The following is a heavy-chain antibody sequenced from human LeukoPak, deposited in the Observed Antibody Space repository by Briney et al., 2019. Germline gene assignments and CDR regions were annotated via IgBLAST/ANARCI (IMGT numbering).Heavy chain of an antibody. CDR3: ARLATPMVRGVPKSYYFDD. Sequence: PSDTLSLPCTVSNGFLSIHYWLGMRQPPGKGRVYSGYHSYRGSHKHHPPLKSPVTISVDTSKNQFSLQLSSVPAADTVVYFCARLATPMVRGVPKSYYFDDWGEGTLVTVSS. J-gene: IGHJ4*02. V-gene: IGHV4-59*08. CDR2: HSYRGSH. D-gene: IGHD3-10*01. CDR1: NGFLSIHY.